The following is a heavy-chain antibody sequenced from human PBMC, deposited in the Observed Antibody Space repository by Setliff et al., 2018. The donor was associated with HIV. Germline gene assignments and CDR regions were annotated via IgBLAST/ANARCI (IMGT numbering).Heavy chain of an antibody. CDR2: IYYSGTS. D-gene: IGHD3-16*01. Sequence: PSETLSLTCTVSGGSISSGGYYWSWIRQHPGKGLEWIGYIYYSGTSDHNPSLKSRVTISGDTSNNQFSLKLGSVTAADTAVYYCARTPSRGGSDYWGQGTLVTVSS. J-gene: IGHJ4*02. V-gene: IGHV4-31*03. CDR1: GGSISSGGYY. CDR3: ARTPSRGGSDY.